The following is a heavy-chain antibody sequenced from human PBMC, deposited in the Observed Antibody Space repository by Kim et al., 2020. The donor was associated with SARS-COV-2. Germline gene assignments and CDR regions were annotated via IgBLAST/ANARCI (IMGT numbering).Heavy chain of an antibody. J-gene: IGHJ6*02. V-gene: IGHV4-61*08. CDR1: GASVSSGAYY. D-gene: IGHD2-21*01. CDR2: VFYNGNT. Sequence: SETLSLTCAVSGASVSSGAYYWTWIRQPPGKRREWIGYVFYNGNTSYNPSLKSRLTMSVDMSKNEFSLRLGSVTAADTAVYYCARDLIYYGMDVWGQGT. CDR3: ARDLIYYGMDV.